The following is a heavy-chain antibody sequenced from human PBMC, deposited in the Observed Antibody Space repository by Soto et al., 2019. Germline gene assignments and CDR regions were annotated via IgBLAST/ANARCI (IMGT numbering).Heavy chain of an antibody. CDR2: ISSSSSYI. V-gene: IGHV3-21*01. CDR1: GFTFSSYS. CDR3: ARDVAITMVRGVNFDY. D-gene: IGHD3-10*01. J-gene: IGHJ4*02. Sequence: GGSLRLSCAASGFTFSSYSMNWVRQAPGKGLEWVSFISSSSSYIYYADSVKGRFTISRDNAKNSLYLQMNSLRAEDTAVYYCARDVAITMVRGVNFDYWGQGTLVTVSS.